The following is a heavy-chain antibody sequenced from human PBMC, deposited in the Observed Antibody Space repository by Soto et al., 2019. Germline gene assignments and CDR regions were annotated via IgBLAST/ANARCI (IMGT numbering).Heavy chain of an antibody. J-gene: IGHJ6*03. D-gene: IGHD3-10*01. CDR3: AKDYDYYGSGSYYNLYYYYYMDV. Sequence: QVQLVESGGGVVQPGRSLRLSCAASGFTFSSYGMQWVRQAPGKGLEWVAVISYDGSNKYYADSVKGRLTISRDNSKNTLYMQMNSLRAEDTAVYYCAKDYDYYGSGSYYNLYYYYYMDVWGKGTTVTVSS. V-gene: IGHV3-30*18. CDR1: GFTFSSYG. CDR2: ISYDGSNK.